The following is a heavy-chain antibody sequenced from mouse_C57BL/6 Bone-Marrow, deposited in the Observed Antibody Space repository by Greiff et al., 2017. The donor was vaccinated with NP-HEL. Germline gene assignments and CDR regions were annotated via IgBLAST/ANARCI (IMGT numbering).Heavy chain of an antibody. D-gene: IGHD2-2*01. CDR1: GFTFSDAW. CDR2: IRNKANNHAT. CDR3: TWYYGYFAY. V-gene: IGHV6-6*01. Sequence: EVKLLESGGGLVQPGGSMKLSCAASGFTFSDAWMDWVRQSPEKGLEWVAEIRNKANNHATYYAESVKGRFTISRDDSKSSVYLQMNSLRAEDTGIYYCTWYYGYFAYWGQGTLVTVSA. J-gene: IGHJ3*01.